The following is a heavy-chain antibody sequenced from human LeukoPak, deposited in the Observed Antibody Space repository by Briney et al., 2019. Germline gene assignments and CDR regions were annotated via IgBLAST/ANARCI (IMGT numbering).Heavy chain of an antibody. CDR1: GYTLTSYY. CDR2: NNPSGGSTT. CDR3: ARGTLRYFDF. J-gene: IGHJ4*02. V-gene: IGHV1-46*01. D-gene: IGHD3-9*01. Sequence: ASVKVSCKASGYTLTSYYMHWVRQAPGQGPEWMGVNNPSGGSTTSYAQKIQGRVTMTRDTSMSTVTMELSSLRSEDTAVYYCARGTLRYFDFWGQGTLVTVSS.